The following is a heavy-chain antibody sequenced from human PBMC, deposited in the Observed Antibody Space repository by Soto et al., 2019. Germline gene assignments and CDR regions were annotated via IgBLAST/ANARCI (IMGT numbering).Heavy chain of an antibody. CDR3: ARDGSSSWYSYYYNGMDV. Sequence: EVQLVESGGGLVQPGGSLRLSCAASGFTFSSYWMSWVRQAPGKGLEWVANINQDGSEEFYVDSVKGRFTISRDNAKKSLYLQMNTLRVEDTAVYYCARDGSSSWYSYYYNGMDVWGQGTTVTVSS. V-gene: IGHV3-7*05. CDR1: GFTFSSYW. J-gene: IGHJ6*02. CDR2: INQDGSEE. D-gene: IGHD6-13*01.